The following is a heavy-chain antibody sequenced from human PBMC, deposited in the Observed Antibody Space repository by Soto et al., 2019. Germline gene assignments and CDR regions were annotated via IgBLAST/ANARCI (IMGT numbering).Heavy chain of an antibody. CDR2: IRGSGGST. CDR3: AKDPEYVTGYHTGFDT. Sequence: EVQLLESGGGLVQPGGSLRLSCAASGFTFSRYAMSWVRQAPGKGLEWVSAIRGSGGSTYYADSVKGRFTISRDNSKNTLYLQMNSLRAEDTAVYYCAKDPEYVTGYHTGFDTWGQGPLVTVSS. D-gene: IGHD3-9*01. J-gene: IGHJ5*02. CDR1: GFTFSRYA. V-gene: IGHV3-23*01.